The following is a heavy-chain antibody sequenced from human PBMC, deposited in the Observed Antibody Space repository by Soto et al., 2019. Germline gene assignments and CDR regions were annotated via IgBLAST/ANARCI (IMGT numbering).Heavy chain of an antibody. D-gene: IGHD3-22*01. CDR3: AVTMTNYYYYGMDV. V-gene: IGHV1-69*12. CDR2: IIPIFGTA. Sequence: QVQLVQSGAEVKKPGSSVKVSCKASGGTFSSYAISWVRQAPGQGLEWMGGIIPIFGTADYAQKFQGRVTITAGESTSTAYMELCSLRSEDTAVYYCAVTMTNYYYYGMDVWGQGTTVTVSS. CDR1: GGTFSSYA. J-gene: IGHJ6*02.